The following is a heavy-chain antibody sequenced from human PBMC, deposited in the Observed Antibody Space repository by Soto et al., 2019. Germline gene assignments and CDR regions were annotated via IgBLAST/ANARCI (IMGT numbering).Heavy chain of an antibody. V-gene: IGHV3-7*01. CDR2: IHGDGGKI. CDR3: ARDFYGGYTYGPGDY. J-gene: IGHJ4*02. D-gene: IGHD5-18*01. CDR1: GFMFSTYW. Sequence: GGSLRLSCAASGFMFSTYWMSWVRQAPGKGLEWVANIHGDGGKIYYVNSVKGRFTISRDNAKRSLYLQMNSLRAEDTAVYYCARDFYGGYTYGPGDYWGQGALVTVSS.